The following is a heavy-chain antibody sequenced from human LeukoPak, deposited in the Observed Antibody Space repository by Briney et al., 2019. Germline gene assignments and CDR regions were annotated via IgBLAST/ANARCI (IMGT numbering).Heavy chain of an antibody. Sequence: GGSLRLSCAASGFTFSSYAMSWVRQAPGKGLEWVSAISGSGGSTYYADSVKGRFTISRDNSKNTLYLQMNSLRAEDTAVYYCAKEGLRDSNYYYYYYMDVWGKGTTVTVSS. V-gene: IGHV3-23*01. CDR3: AKEGLRDSNYYYYYYMDV. J-gene: IGHJ6*03. CDR2: ISGSGGST. CDR1: GFTFSSYA. D-gene: IGHD4-11*01.